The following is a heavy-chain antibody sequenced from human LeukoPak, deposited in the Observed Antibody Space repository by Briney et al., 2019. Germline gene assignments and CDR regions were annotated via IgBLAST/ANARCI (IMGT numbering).Heavy chain of an antibody. CDR2: IYYSGST. V-gene: IGHV4-39*01. CDR3: ARHYYDSNTYRWFDP. Sequence: PSETLSLTCTVSGGSIRSSSYYWGWIRQPPGKGLEWIGSIYYSGSTYDHSSLKSRVTISVDTSKNQFSLKLSSVTAADTAVYYCARHYYDSNTYRWFDPWGQGTLVTVSS. CDR1: GGSIRSSSYY. D-gene: IGHD3-22*01. J-gene: IGHJ5*02.